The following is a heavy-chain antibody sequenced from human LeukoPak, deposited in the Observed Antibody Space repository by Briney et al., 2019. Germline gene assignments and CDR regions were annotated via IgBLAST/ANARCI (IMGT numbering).Heavy chain of an antibody. V-gene: IGHV4-38-2*02. Sequence: SETLSLTCTVSGYSITSAYYWGWIRQPPGKGLEWIGSLYHSGGTYYSPSLKSRVTISVDTSKNQFSLNLSSVTAADTAVYYCARDSGTTGEVKFDPWGQGTLVTVSS. CDR1: GYSITSAYY. CDR2: LYHSGGT. D-gene: IGHD3-10*01. CDR3: ARDSGTTGEVKFDP. J-gene: IGHJ5*02.